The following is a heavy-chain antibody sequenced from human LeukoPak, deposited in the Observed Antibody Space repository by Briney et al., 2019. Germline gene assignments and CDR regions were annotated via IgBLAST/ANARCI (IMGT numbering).Heavy chain of an antibody. CDR1: GFTFSSYE. CDR3: ARDAYGAWTSD. J-gene: IGHJ4*02. CDR2: ISGSGSPV. Sequence: GGSLRLSCVASGFTFSSYEMNWVRQAPGKGLEWVAYISGSGSPVYYADSVRGRFTISRDNAKNSLYLQMNSLRAEDTAVYYCARDAYGAWTSDWGQGTLVTVSS. D-gene: IGHD3/OR15-3a*01. V-gene: IGHV3-48*03.